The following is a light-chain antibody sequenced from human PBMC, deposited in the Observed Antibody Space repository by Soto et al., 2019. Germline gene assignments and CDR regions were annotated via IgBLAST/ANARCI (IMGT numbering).Light chain of an antibody. CDR2: DIR. CDR3: QVLDSSSDHYV. V-gene: IGLV3-21*02. CDR1: DIGGKS. Sequence: SYELTQPPSVSVAPGQTARITCGADDIGGKSVHWYQQKPGQAPVLVVYDIRDRPSGIPERFSGSNSGNTATLTISRVEAGDEADYYCQVLDSSSDHYVFGTGTKVTVL. J-gene: IGLJ1*01.